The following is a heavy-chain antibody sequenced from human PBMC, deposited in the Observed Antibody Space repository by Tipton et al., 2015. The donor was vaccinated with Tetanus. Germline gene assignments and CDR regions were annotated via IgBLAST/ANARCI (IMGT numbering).Heavy chain of an antibody. CDR3: ARGMAEASNCGGDCYSDY. V-gene: IGHV3-23*01. D-gene: IGHD2-21*02. Sequence: GSLRLSCAASGFTFSSYAMSWVRQAPGKGLEWLSGISSSGVYTFYADSLKGRFTTSRDNSKNSLYLQMNSLRAEDTAVYSCARGMAEASNCGGDCYSDYWGQGTLVTVSS. CDR2: ISSSGVYT. J-gene: IGHJ4*02. CDR1: GFTFSSYA.